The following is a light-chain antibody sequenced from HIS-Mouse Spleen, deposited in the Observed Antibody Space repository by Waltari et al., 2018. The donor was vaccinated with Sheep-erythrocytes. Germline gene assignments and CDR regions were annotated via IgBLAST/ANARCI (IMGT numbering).Light chain of an antibody. V-gene: IGLV2-11*01. CDR2: DVS. CDR1: SSDVGGYNY. Sequence: QSALTQPRSVSGSPGQSVTISCTGTSSDVGGYNYVSCYQQHPGKAPHLMMYDVSKRPSGVPDRFSGSKSGNTASLTISGLQAEDEADYYCCSYAGSYNYVFGTGTKVTVL. CDR3: CSYAGSYNYV. J-gene: IGLJ1*01.